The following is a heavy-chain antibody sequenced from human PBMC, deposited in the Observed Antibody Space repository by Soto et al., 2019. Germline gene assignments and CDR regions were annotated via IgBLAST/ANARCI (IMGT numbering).Heavy chain of an antibody. CDR1: GGSISSGGYY. CDR3: ARVVPYSSGWYFDY. D-gene: IGHD6-19*01. Sequence: SETLSLTCTVSGGSISSGGYYWSWIRQHPGKGLEWIGYIYYSGSTYYNPSLKSRVTISVDTSKNQFSLKLSSVTAADTAVYYCARVVPYSSGWYFDYWGQGTLVTVSS. V-gene: IGHV4-31*03. CDR2: IYYSGST. J-gene: IGHJ4*02.